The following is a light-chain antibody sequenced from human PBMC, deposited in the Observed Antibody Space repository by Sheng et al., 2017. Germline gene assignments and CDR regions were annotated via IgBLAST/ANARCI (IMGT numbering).Light chain of an antibody. CDR3: SSYTSAKSLV. J-gene: IGLJ1*01. V-gene: IGLV2-14*03. CDR1: SSDIGAYVY. Sequence: QSALTQPASVSGSPGQSITISCTGTSSDIGAYVYVCWYQQHPGKAPRLLIYDVTSRPAGVSGRFSGSKSGNTASLTISGLQAEDEADYYCSSYTSAKSLVFGSGTKVTVL. CDR2: DVT.